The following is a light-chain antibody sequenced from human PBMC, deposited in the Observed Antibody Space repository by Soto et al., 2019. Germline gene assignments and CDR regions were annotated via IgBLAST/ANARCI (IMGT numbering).Light chain of an antibody. CDR1: QSISSY. J-gene: IGKJ1*01. Sequence: DIQMTQSPSSLSASVGDGVTITCRASQSISSYLNWYQQKPGKAPKLLIYAASSLQSGVPSRFSGSGSGTDFTLTISRLQPEDFATYFCQKSYSTPPTFGQGTRVAIK. CDR3: QKSYSTPPT. CDR2: AAS. V-gene: IGKV1-39*01.